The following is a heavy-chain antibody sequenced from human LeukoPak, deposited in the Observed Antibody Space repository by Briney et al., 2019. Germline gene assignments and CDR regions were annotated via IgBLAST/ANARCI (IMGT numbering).Heavy chain of an antibody. Sequence: KPSETLSLTYAVYGGSFSGYYWSWIRQPPGKGLEWIGEINHSGSTNYNPSLKSRVTISVNTSKNQFSLKLSSVTAADTAVYYCARRKRSGCSSTSCLLNWFDPWGQGTLVTVSS. CDR1: GGSFSGYY. J-gene: IGHJ5*02. CDR3: ARRKRSGCSSTSCLLNWFDP. CDR2: INHSGST. V-gene: IGHV4-34*01. D-gene: IGHD2-2*01.